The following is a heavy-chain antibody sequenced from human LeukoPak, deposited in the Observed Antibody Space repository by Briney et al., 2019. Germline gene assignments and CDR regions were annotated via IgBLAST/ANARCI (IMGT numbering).Heavy chain of an antibody. CDR3: ARARFLESDAFDI. J-gene: IGHJ3*02. Sequence: SGGSLRLSCAASGFTFRTYHMNWVRQAPGRGLEWVSSISGTTSYIYYADSMKGRFTISRDNAENSLYLQMNSLRAEDTAIYFCARARFLESDAFDIWGQGTMVTVSS. CDR1: GFTFRTYH. CDR2: ISGTTSYI. D-gene: IGHD3-3*01. V-gene: IGHV3-21*01.